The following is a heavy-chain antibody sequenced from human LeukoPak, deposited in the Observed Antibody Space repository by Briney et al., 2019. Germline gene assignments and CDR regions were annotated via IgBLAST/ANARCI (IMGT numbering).Heavy chain of an antibody. CDR2: ISWDGGST. J-gene: IGHJ4*02. CDR3: AKYNSSWYYFDY. CDR1: GFTFDDYA. Sequence: GGSLRLSCAASGFTFDDYAMHWVRQAPGKGLEWVSLISWDGGSTYYADSLKGRFTISRDNSKNSLYLQMNSLRTEDTALYYCAKYNSSWYYFDYWGQGTLVTVSS. V-gene: IGHV3-43*02. D-gene: IGHD6-13*01.